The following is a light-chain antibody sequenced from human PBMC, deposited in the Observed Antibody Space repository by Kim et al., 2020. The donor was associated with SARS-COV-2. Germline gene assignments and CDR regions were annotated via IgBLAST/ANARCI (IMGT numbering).Light chain of an antibody. V-gene: IGLV2-14*03. J-gene: IGLJ3*02. CDR1: SSNVGGYNY. Sequence: QSALTQPASVSGSPGQSITISCTGTSSNVGGYNYVSWYQQHPGKAPKLMIYDVGTRPSRVSDRFSGSKSGNTASLTISGLQTEDEADYYCSSYTTTTTRVFGGGTKLTVL. CDR3: SSYTTTTTRV. CDR2: DVG.